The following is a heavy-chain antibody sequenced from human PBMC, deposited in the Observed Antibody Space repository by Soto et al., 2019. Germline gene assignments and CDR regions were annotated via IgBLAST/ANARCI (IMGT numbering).Heavy chain of an antibody. CDR2: IGTAGDT. V-gene: IGHV3-13*01. J-gene: IGHJ4*02. D-gene: IGHD3-16*01. CDR3: ARDPGGSPTRV. Sequence: SGGSLRLSCAASGFTFSSYDMHWVRQATGKGLEWVSAIGTAGDTYYPGSVKGRFTISRENAKNSLYLQMNSLRAGDTAVYYCARDPGGSPTRVGGQGTLVTVSS. CDR1: GFTFSSYD.